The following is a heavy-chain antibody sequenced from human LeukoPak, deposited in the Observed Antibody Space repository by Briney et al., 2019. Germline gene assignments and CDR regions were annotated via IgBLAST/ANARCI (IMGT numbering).Heavy chain of an antibody. J-gene: IGHJ3*02. CDR3: ARILGAAFDI. CDR1: GFTFSGYE. D-gene: IGHD3-16*01. Sequence: GGSLRLSCAASGFTFSGYEMDWVRQAPGKGLEWISYISSSGSKIYYADSVRGRFTISRDNAKNSLYLQMDSLRAEDTAVYYCARILGAAFDIWGQGTMVTVSS. V-gene: IGHV3-48*03. CDR2: ISSSGSKI.